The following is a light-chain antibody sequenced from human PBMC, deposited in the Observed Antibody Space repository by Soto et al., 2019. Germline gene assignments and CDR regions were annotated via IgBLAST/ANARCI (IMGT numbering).Light chain of an antibody. CDR1: SSDIGAYNY. J-gene: IGLJ3*02. CDR2: EVT. Sequence: QSVLTQPPSASGSPGQSVTISCTGTSSDIGAYNYVSWYQQYPGKAPKLIIYEVTKRPSGVPDRFSGSKSGNTASLTVSGLQAEDEAHYYCTSHAGSINLVFGGGTKLTVL. CDR3: TSHAGSINLV. V-gene: IGLV2-8*01.